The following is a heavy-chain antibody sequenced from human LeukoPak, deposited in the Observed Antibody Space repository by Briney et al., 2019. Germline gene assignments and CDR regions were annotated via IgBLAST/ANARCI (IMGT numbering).Heavy chain of an antibody. CDR2: IYYSGRT. Sequence: SETLSLTCTVSGGYISSSSYYWGWVRQPPGKGLEWIGDIYYSGRTYYSSSLKSRLTLSLDTSKNQFSLKVNSVTAADTAVYYCARRRYYDSTGYLDWGQGTLVSISP. V-gene: IGHV4-39*01. CDR1: GGYISSSSYY. J-gene: IGHJ1*01. CDR3: ARRRYYDSTGYLD. D-gene: IGHD3-22*01.